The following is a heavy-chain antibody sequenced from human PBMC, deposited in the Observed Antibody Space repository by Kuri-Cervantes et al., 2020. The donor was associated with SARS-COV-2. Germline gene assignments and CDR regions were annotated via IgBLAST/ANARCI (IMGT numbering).Heavy chain of an antibody. Sequence: GESLKISCTASGFTFGDYAMSWVRQAPGKGLEWVGFIRSKAYGGTTEYAASVKGRFTISRDDSKSIAYLQMNSLKTEDTAVYYCARTYYDILTGYCPFDYWGQGTLVTVSS. CDR3: ARTYYDILTGYCPFDY. J-gene: IGHJ4*02. CDR1: GFTFGDYA. D-gene: IGHD3-9*01. V-gene: IGHV3-49*04. CDR2: IRSKAYGGTT.